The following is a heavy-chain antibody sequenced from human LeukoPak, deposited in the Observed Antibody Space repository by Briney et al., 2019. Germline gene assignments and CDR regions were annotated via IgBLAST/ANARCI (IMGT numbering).Heavy chain of an antibody. D-gene: IGHD2-15*01. Sequence: TLSLTCTVSGGSISSGGYYWSWIRQPPGKGLEWIGYIYHSGSTYYNPSLKSRVTISVDRSKNQFSLKLSSVTAADTAVYYCARVEDYNWFDPWGQGTLVTVSS. CDR1: GGSISSGGYY. J-gene: IGHJ5*02. CDR2: IYHSGST. CDR3: ARVEDYNWFDP. V-gene: IGHV4-30-2*01.